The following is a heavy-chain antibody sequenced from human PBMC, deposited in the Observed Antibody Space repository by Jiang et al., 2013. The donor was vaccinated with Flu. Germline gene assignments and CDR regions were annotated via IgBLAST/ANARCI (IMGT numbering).Heavy chain of an antibody. CDR1: GGSISSGGYS. CDR3: ARGSHYDPVLGI. V-gene: IGHV4-30-2*01. CDR2: IYHSGST. J-gene: IGHJ3*02. D-gene: IGHD3-16*01. Sequence: GSGLVKPSQTLSLTCAVSGGSISSGGYSWSWIRQPPGKGLEWIGYIYHSGSTYYNPSLKSRVTISVDRSKNQFSLKLSSVTAADTAVYYCARGSHYDPVLGIWGQGTMVTVSS.